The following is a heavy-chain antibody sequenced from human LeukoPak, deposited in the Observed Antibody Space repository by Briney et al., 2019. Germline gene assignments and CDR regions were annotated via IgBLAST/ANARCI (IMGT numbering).Heavy chain of an antibody. CDR1: GGSLRGYY. D-gene: IGHD5-24*01. V-gene: IGHV4-34*01. Sequence: PSETLSLTCAVYGGSLRGYYWSWIRQPPGKGLEWIGEINHSGSTNYNPSLKSRVTISVDTSKNQFFLRPTSVTAADTAVYYCARQNYNYYFWGQGTLVTVSS. CDR3: ARQNYNYYF. J-gene: IGHJ4*02. CDR2: INHSGST.